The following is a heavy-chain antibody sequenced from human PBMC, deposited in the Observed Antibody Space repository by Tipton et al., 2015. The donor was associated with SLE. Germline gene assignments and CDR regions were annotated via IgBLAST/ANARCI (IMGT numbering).Heavy chain of an antibody. CDR2: ISSSGSSI. D-gene: IGHD3-3*01. CDR1: GFTFSDYY. CDR3: ARGYDFWSGYALQGMDV. V-gene: IGHV3-11*01. J-gene: IGHJ6*02. Sequence: GSLRLSCAAPGFTFSDYYMSWVRQAPGKGLEWVSYISSSGSSIYYTDSVKGRFTISRDNAKNSVYLQMNSLRAEDTAVYYCARGYDFWSGYALQGMDVWGQGTTVTVSS.